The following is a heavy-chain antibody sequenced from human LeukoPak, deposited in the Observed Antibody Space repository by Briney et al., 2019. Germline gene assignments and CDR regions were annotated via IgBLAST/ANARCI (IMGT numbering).Heavy chain of an antibody. Sequence: GASVKVSCKASGYTFTSYGISWVRQAPGQGLEWMGWISAYNGNTNYAQKLQGRVTMTTDTSTSTAYMELRSLRSDDTAVYYCARDLEWQAPYGSGSYSPFDYWGQGTLVTVSS. CDR3: ARDLEWQAPYGSGSYSPFDY. V-gene: IGHV1-18*01. D-gene: IGHD3-10*01. CDR1: GYTFTSYG. CDR2: ISAYNGNT. J-gene: IGHJ4*02.